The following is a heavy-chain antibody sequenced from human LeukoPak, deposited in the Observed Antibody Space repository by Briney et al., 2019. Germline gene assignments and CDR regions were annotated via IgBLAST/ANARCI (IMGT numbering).Heavy chain of an antibody. Sequence: PSESLSLTCTVSVGSISSYHWSWIRQPPWKGREWIGCIYYSGSTNYNPSLKGRVTISVDTSKNQFSLKLSSVTAADTAVYYCARHVAAAGPHSFDYWGQGTLVTVSS. D-gene: IGHD6-13*01. J-gene: IGHJ4*02. CDR2: IYYSGST. CDR1: VGSISSYH. V-gene: IGHV4-59*01. CDR3: ARHVAAAGPHSFDY.